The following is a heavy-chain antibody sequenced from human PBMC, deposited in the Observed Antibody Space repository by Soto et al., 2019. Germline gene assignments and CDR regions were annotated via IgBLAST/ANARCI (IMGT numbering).Heavy chain of an antibody. V-gene: IGHV3-30*18. CDR2: ISSDGSNE. D-gene: IGHD6-25*01. CDR1: GFTFSTYD. Sequence: QVQLVESGGGVVQPGRSLRLSCAASGFTFSTYDMHWVRQAPGKGLEWVAVISSDGSNEYYADSVKGRFTISRDNSKNTLYVQMNSLRAEYTAVYYCAKDLGDSSADDGADYWGQGTRVTVSS. J-gene: IGHJ4*02. CDR3: AKDLGDSSADDGADY.